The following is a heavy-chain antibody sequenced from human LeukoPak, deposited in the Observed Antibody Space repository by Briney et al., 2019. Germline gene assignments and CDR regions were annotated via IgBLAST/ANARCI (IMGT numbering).Heavy chain of an antibody. CDR1: GLTFRNYA. Sequence: GGSLRLSCAASGLTFRNYAMNWVRQAPGKGLEWVSSISGSGGGTFYAVSVKGRFTISRDNSKKTVYLQMQSLRVEDTAVYYCVKSNNLGGDYWGQGTLVTVSS. CDR2: ISGSGGGT. V-gene: IGHV3-23*01. J-gene: IGHJ4*02. CDR3: VKSNNLGGDY. D-gene: IGHD1/OR15-1a*01.